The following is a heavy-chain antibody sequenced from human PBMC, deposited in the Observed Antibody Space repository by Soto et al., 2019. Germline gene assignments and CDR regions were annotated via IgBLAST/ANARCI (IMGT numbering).Heavy chain of an antibody. V-gene: IGHV3-23*01. CDR3: AKAGITMIVVVIHFDY. CDR1: GFTFSSYA. J-gene: IGHJ4*02. CDR2: ISGSGGST. D-gene: IGHD3-22*01. Sequence: PGGSLRLSCAASGFTFSSYAMSWVRQAPGKGLEWVSAISGSGGSTYYADSVKGRFTISRDNSKNTLYLQMNSLRAEDTAVYYCAKAGITMIVVVIHFDYWGQGTLVTVSS.